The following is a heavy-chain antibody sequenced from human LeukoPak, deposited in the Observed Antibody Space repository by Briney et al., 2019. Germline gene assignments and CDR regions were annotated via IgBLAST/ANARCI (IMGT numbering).Heavy chain of an antibody. CDR3: AREPIDGDCQFDY. J-gene: IGHJ4*02. V-gene: IGHV3-33*05. Sequence: TGGSLRLSCAASGCTFGSYGFHWVRQAPGKGLEWVAVISNNGGYKHYTDSVKGRFTISRDDSKSTVYLQMNSLRAEDAALYYCAREPIDGDCQFDYWGQGTLVTVSS. CDR2: ISNNGGYK. CDR1: GCTFGSYG. D-gene: IGHD2-21*02.